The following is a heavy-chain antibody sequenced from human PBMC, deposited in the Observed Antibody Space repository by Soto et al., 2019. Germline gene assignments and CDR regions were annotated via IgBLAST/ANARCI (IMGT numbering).Heavy chain of an antibody. CDR1: GYTLTDYY. CDR2: INPNNGGS. V-gene: IGHV1-2*02. D-gene: IGHD6-13*01. CDR3: ARAGVAASGSGEYAMDV. J-gene: IGHJ6*02. Sequence: QVQVVQSGPEVKKPGASVKVSCKASGYTLTDYYIHWVRQAPGQGLEWMGWINPNNGGSKSAQKFQDRVTMIRDTSISTAYLELSSLTSDDTALYYCARAGVAASGSGEYAMDVWGQGTTVIVSS.